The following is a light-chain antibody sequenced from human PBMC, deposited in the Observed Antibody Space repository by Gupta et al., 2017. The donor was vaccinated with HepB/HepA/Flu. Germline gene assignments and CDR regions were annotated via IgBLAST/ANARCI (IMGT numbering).Light chain of an antibody. CDR2: RTN. J-gene: IGLJ3*02. Sequence: QPVVTQAPSFSVSPGGTVTLTCGLSSGSVSSSNYPSWYQQTPGQAPRTLIYRTNTRSSGVPDRFSGSILGNKAALTITGAQADDEADYYCVLYVGSGIWVFGGGTKLTVL. V-gene: IGLV8-61*01. CDR1: SGSVSSSNY. CDR3: VLYVGSGIWV.